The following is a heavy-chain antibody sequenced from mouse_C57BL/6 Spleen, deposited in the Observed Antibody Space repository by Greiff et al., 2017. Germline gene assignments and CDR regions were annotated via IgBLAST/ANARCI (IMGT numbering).Heavy chain of an antibody. CDR3: ARRGSSVDY. V-gene: IGHV1-54*01. CDR1: GYAFTTYL. Sequence: QVQLQQSGAELVRPGTSVKVSCKASGYAFTTYLIGWVKQRPGQGIEWIGVINPGSGGTNYNEKFMGKDKLTADKASITADVQPSSLTSEDSAVYFCARRGSSVDYWGKGTTLTVSS. CDR2: INPGSGGT. J-gene: IGHJ2*01. D-gene: IGHD1-1*01.